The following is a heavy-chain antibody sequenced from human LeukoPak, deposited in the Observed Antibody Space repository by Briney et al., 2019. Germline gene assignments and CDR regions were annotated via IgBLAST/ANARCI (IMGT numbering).Heavy chain of an antibody. CDR3: ARGRGFYYGSGSLTHFDY. CDR2: IYYSGST. J-gene: IGHJ4*02. V-gene: IGHV4-59*12. D-gene: IGHD3-10*01. Sequence: PSETLSLTCTVSGGSISSYYWSWIRQPPGKGLEWIGYIYYSGSTNYNPSLKSRVTISVKTSKNQFSLKLSSVTAADTAVYYCARGRGFYYGSGSLTHFDYWGQGTLVTVSS. CDR1: GGSISSYY.